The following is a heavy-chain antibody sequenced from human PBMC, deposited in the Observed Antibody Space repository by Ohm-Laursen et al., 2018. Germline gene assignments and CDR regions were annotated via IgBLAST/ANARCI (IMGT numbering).Heavy chain of an antibody. CDR2: IWYDGNNK. J-gene: IGHJ3*02. Sequence: SLRLSCTASGFTFSSYGMHWVRQASGTGLEWVAVIWYDGNNKYYADSVKGRFTISRDNSKNTLYLQMNSLRAEDTALYYCAKGKYGDYDLGAFDIWGQGTMVTVSS. CDR3: AKGKYGDYDLGAFDI. CDR1: GFTFSSYG. V-gene: IGHV3-30*18. D-gene: IGHD4-17*01.